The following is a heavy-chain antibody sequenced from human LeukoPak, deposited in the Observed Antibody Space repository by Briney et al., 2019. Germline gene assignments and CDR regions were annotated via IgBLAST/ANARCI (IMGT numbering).Heavy chain of an antibody. CDR1: GFTFSSYA. D-gene: IGHD7-27*01. V-gene: IGHV3-23*01. J-gene: IGHJ4*02. Sequence: GGSLRLSCAASGFTFSSYALSWVRQAPGKGLEWVSGISGSGGSTYYADSVKGRFTISRDNSKNTLYLQMSSLRAEDTVVYYCARGRGGLTGLNYFDYWGQGTLVTVSS. CDR3: ARGRGGLTGLNYFDY. CDR2: ISGSGGST.